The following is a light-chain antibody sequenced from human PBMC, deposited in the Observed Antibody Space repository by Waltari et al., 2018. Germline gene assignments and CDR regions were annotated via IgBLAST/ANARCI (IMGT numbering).Light chain of an antibody. Sequence: EIVMTQPPATLSVSPGERATLSCRASQSVSSNLAWYQQKPGQAPRLLIYGASTRATGLPARFSGSGSGTEFALTISSLQSEDFAVYYCQQYNNWPLTFGGGTKVEIK. CDR3: QQYNNWPLT. CDR1: QSVSSN. J-gene: IGKJ4*01. V-gene: IGKV3-15*01. CDR2: GAS.